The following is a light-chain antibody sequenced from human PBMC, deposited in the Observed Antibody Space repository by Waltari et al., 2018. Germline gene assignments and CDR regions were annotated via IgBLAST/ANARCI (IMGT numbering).Light chain of an antibody. CDR3: AAWDDSLNGRV. CDR1: SSNIGSNT. Sequence: QSVLTQPPSASGTPGQRVTISCSGSSSNIGSNTVNWYQQLPGTAPKLLIYSNNQRPPGVPDRVSGSKSGTSASLAIRGLQSEDEADYYCAAWDDSLNGRVFGGGTKLTVL. CDR2: SNN. J-gene: IGLJ3*02. V-gene: IGLV1-44*01.